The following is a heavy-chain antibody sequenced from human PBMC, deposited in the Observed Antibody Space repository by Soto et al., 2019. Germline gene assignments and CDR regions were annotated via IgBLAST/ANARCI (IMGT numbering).Heavy chain of an antibody. CDR2: ISYDGSNK. V-gene: IGHV3-30*18. CDR1: GFTFSSYG. CDR3: AKGEWFDP. Sequence: QVQLVESGGGVVQPGRSLRLSCAASGFTFSSYGMHWVRQAPGKGLEWVAVISYDGSNKYYADSVKGRFTISRDNSKNKMYRQMNSPRAEDTAVYYRAKGEWFDPWGQGTLVTVSS. J-gene: IGHJ5*02.